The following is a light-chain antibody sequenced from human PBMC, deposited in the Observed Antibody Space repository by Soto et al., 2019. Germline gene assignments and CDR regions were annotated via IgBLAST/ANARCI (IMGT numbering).Light chain of an antibody. V-gene: IGKV3-20*01. Sequence: EIVLTQSPGTLSLSPGERAILSCRVSQSVSRAYLAWYQQRPGQAPRLLIFGASSRASGIPDRFSGSGSETDFTLTINRLEPEDFAVYYCQQYAYSPYTFGQGTKLEIK. CDR3: QQYAYSPYT. CDR1: QSVSRAY. CDR2: GAS. J-gene: IGKJ2*01.